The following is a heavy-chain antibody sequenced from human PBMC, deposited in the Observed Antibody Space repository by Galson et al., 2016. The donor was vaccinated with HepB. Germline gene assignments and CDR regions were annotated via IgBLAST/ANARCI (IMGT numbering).Heavy chain of an antibody. CDR2: INPSGGST. CDR1: GYTFTSYY. CDR3: ARSPYNWNLYLIQNAFDI. J-gene: IGHJ3*02. Sequence: SVKVSCKASGYTFTSYYMHWVRQAPGQGLEWMGIINPSGGSTSYAQKFQGRVTMTRDTSTSTVYMELSSLRSEDTAVYYCARSPYNWNLYLIQNAFDIGGQGTMVTVSS. V-gene: IGHV1-46*01. D-gene: IGHD1-20*01.